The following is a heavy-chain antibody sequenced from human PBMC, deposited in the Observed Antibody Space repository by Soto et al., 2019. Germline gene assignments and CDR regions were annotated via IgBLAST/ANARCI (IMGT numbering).Heavy chain of an antibody. V-gene: IGHV3-23*01. CDR1: DSTIRRYA. D-gene: IGHD3-16*01. Sequence: PGGSLRLSCAASDSTIRRYAMSWVRQAPGKGLEWVSGITGNSARIYYADSVKGRFSISRDSSKNTLYLQMDTLRAEDTAVYYCAKNGDFDYDAFDVWGQGTVVTVSS. J-gene: IGHJ3*01. CDR2: ITGNSARI. CDR3: AKNGDFDYDAFDV.